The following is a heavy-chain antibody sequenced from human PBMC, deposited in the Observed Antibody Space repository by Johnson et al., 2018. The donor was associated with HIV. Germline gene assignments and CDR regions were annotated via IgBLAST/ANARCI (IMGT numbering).Heavy chain of an antibody. V-gene: IGHV3-30*03. J-gene: IGHJ3*02. CDR3: ARVRRSGWYDNDAFDI. D-gene: IGHD6-19*01. CDR2: ISYDGRNT. Sequence: QVQLVESGGGVVQPGRSLRLSCAASGFTFGSYGMHWVRQAPGKGLEWVAVISYDGRNTYSADSVKGRFTLSRHDSKNTLYLQMNSLIPEDTAVYYCARVRRSGWYDNDAFDIWGQGTMVTVSS. CDR1: GFTFGSYG.